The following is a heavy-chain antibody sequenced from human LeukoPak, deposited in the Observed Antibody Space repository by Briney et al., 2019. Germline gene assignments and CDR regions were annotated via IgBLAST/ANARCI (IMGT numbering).Heavy chain of an antibody. D-gene: IGHD3-22*01. Sequence: SETLSLTCTVSGGCISSSSNYWGWIRQPPGKGLEWIGSKYYSGNIFYNPSLESRVTISVDTSKNQFSLILTSVTAADTAVYYCARGYDSSGHPFEYWGQGTPVTVSS. CDR2: KYYSGNI. CDR3: ARGYDSSGHPFEY. CDR1: GGCISSSSNY. V-gene: IGHV4-39*01. J-gene: IGHJ4*02.